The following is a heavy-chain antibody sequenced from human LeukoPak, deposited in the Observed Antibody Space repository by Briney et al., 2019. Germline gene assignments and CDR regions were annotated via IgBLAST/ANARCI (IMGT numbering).Heavy chain of an antibody. D-gene: IGHD6-13*01. CDR2: ISSNGGST. J-gene: IGHJ4*02. CDR1: GFTFSTYA. CDR3: AREGTQAAALDY. Sequence: PGGSLRLSCAASGFTFSTYAMHWVRHAPGKGLECVSAISSNGGSTYYADSVKGRFTISRDNSKNTLYLQMGSLRAEDMAVYYCAREGTQAAALDYWGQGTLVTVSS. V-gene: IGHV3-64*02.